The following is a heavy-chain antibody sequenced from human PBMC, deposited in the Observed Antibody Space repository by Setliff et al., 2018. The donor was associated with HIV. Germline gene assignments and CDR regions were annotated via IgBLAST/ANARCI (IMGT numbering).Heavy chain of an antibody. J-gene: IGHJ2*01. D-gene: IGHD4-17*01. Sequence: SETLSLTCTVSGGSISSHYWSWIRQPPGKGLEWIGYIYYSGNTNYNPSLKSRVTISVDTSKNQLSLKLSSVTAADTAVYYCASSYGDYGNWYFDLWGRGTLVTVSS. V-gene: IGHV4-59*11. CDR3: ASSYGDYGNWYFDL. CDR2: IYYSGNT. CDR1: GGSISSHY.